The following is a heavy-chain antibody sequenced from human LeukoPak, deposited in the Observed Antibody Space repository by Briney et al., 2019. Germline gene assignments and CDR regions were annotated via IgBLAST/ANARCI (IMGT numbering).Heavy chain of an antibody. V-gene: IGHV4-34*01. D-gene: IGHD3-10*01. CDR1: GGSFSGYY. J-gene: IGHJ4*02. CDR2: INHSGST. Sequence: SETLSLTCAVSGGSFSGYYWSWIRQPPGKGLERIGEINHSGSTNYNPSLKSRVTISVDTSKNRFSLMLSSVTAADTAVYYCARAVMVRGVILAVSYYFDYWGQGTLVTVSS. CDR3: ARAVMVRGVILAVSYYFDY.